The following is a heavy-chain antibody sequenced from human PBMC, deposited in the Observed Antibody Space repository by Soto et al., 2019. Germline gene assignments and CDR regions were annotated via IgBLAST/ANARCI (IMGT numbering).Heavy chain of an antibody. Sequence: SVKVSCKASGGGNLRDYRTTWVRRAPGQGLEWMGGIIPKLGSANYAQKFQGRVTITADVSTNSAYMELRSLRSEDTAVYYCAADRAVVVAATVVRPYYGMDVWGQGTTVTVSS. V-gene: IGHV1-69*13. J-gene: IGHJ6*02. D-gene: IGHD2-15*01. CDR2: IIPKLGSA. CDR1: GGGNLRDYR. CDR3: AADRAVVVAATVVRPYYGMDV.